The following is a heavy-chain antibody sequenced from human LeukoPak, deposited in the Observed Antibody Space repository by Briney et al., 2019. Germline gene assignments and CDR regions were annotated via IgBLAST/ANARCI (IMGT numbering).Heavy chain of an antibody. D-gene: IGHD3-10*01. J-gene: IGHJ6*02. CDR1: GGTFSSYA. CDR3: ARDQGVTDPPPYGLDV. Sequence: SVKVSCKASGGTFSSYAISWVRQAPGQGLECMGRIIPILDIATYAQKFQVRVTITADKSTSTAYMELSSLSSEDTAVYYCARDQGVTDPPPYGLDVWGQGTTVTVSS. CDR2: IIPILDIA. V-gene: IGHV1-69*04.